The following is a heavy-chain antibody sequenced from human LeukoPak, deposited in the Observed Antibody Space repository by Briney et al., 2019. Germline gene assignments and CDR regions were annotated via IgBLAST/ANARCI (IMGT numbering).Heavy chain of an antibody. D-gene: IGHD6-19*01. CDR2: IIPIFGTA. J-gene: IGHJ4*02. Sequence: ASVKVSCKASGGTFSSYAISWVRQAPGQGLEWXXXIIPIFGTANYAQKFQGRVTITADESTSTAYMELSSLRSEDTAVYYCARDRSIAVAGNFDYWGQGTLVTVSS. CDR1: GGTFSSYA. CDR3: ARDRSIAVAGNFDY. V-gene: IGHV1-69*13.